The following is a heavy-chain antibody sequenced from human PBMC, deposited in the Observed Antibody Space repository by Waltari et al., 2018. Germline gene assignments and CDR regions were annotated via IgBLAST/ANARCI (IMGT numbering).Heavy chain of an antibody. CDR1: GFTFNGFA. CDR3: AKDRLADYFDSGVYWFDP. V-gene: IGHV3-23*01. Sequence: QLLQSGGGLVEPGGSLRLSCVASGFTFNGFAMNWVRQAPGKGLEWVSGISGSGGRTFYADSVRGRFTISRDNSKNTLYLQMSSLRGEDTAIYYCAKDRLADYFDSGVYWFDPWGQGTLVTVSS. J-gene: IGHJ5*02. D-gene: IGHD4-17*01. CDR2: ISGSGGRT.